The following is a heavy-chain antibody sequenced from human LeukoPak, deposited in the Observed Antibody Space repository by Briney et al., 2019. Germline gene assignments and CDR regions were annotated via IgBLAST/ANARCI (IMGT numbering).Heavy chain of an antibody. D-gene: IGHD3-3*01. CDR1: GFTFSSYG. CDR3: ARGFLGDAFDI. CDR2: IWYDGSNK. V-gene: IGHV3-33*01. J-gene: IGHJ3*02. Sequence: QPGRSLRLSCAASGFTFSSYGMHWVRQAPGKGLEWVAVIWYDGSNKYYADSVKGRFTISRDNSKNTLYLQMNSLRAEDTAVYYCARGFLGDAFDIWGQGTMVTVSS.